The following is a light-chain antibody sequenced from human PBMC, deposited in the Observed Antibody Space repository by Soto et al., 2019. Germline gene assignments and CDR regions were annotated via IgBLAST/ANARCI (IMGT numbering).Light chain of an antibody. CDR3: QHHNSYSQT. Sequence: DIQLTQSPPTLSASVGDRVTITCRASQSIRYYLAWYQQMPGKAPKLLIYAASSLQSGVPSRFSGSGSGTEFTLTISSLQPDDFATYFCQHHNSYSQTFGQGT. CDR1: QSIRYY. J-gene: IGKJ1*01. CDR2: AAS. V-gene: IGKV1-5*01.